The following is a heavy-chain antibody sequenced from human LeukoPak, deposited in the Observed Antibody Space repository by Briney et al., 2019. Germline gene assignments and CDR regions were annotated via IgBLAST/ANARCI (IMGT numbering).Heavy chain of an antibody. Sequence: SETLSLTCSVSGGAISSDSYYWGWIRQPPGKGLEWIAGINYSGSTYYNPSLNSRATISVDTSKTQFSLRLSSVTAADTAVYYCARLSDFWGQGILVTVSS. CDR3: ARLSDF. J-gene: IGHJ4*02. CDR1: GGAISSDSYY. CDR2: INYSGST. V-gene: IGHV4-39*01.